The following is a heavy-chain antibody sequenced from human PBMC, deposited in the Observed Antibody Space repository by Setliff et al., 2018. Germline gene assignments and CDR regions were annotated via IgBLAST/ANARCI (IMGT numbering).Heavy chain of an antibody. D-gene: IGHD2-15*01. CDR1: GGSVSNSGFF. J-gene: IGHJ5*02. V-gene: IGHV4-39*01. CDR3: GRGFSRIEGWGNWFDP. Sequence: SETLSLTCTVSGGSVSNSGFFWGWLRQAPGKGLVWIGNIYDSGSSNYNASLKSRLIITRDTSKNQIPLKLTFVTAADTAVYYCGRGFSRIEGWGNWFDPWGQGILVTVSS. CDR2: IYDSGSS.